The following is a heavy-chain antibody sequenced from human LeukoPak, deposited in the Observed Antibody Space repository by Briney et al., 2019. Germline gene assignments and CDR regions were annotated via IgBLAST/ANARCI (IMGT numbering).Heavy chain of an antibody. D-gene: IGHD1-14*01. V-gene: IGHV4-30-4*01. CDR1: GGSISSGDYY. CDR3: ARNPYYYYGMDV. J-gene: IGHJ6*02. Sequence: SSETLSLTCTVSGGSISSGDYYWSWIRQPPGKGLEWIGYIYYSGSTYYNPSLKSRVTISVDTSKNQFSLKLSSVTAADTAVYYCARNPYYYYGMDVWGQGTTVTVSS. CDR2: IYYSGST.